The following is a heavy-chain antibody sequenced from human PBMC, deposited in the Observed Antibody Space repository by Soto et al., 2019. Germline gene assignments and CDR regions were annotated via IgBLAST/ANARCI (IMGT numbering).Heavy chain of an antibody. CDR3: AGGITMVRGVISGRWFDP. V-gene: IGHV4-30-2*01. Sequence: PSETLSLTCAASGGSLSSGGYSLSWIRQPPGKGLEWSGYSYHSWSTYYNPSLKSRVTISVYRSKNQFSLKLSSVTAADTAVYYCAGGITMVRGVISGRWFDPWGQATLVTVSS. CDR1: GGSLSSGGYS. J-gene: IGHJ5*02. CDR2: SYHSWST. D-gene: IGHD3-10*01.